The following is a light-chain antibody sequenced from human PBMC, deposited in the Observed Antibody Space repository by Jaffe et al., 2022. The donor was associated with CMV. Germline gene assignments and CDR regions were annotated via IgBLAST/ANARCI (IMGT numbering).Light chain of an antibody. J-gene: IGLJ2*01. CDR3: NSFRSSHIVV. CDR1: SSDVGGFNY. V-gene: IGLV2-14*03. Sequence: QSALTQPASVSGSPGQSITISCTGTSSDVGGFNYVSWHQQHPGKAPKLIISGVSNRPSGVSNRFSGSKSGNTASLTISGLQAEDEADYYCNSFRSSHIVVFGGGTKLTVL. CDR2: GVS.